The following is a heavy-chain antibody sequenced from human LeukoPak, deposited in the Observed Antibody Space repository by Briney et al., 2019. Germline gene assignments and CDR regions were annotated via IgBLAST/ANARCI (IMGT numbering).Heavy chain of an antibody. V-gene: IGHV3-23*01. CDR3: AKYYYDSSRQGMDV. CDR2: ISGRGDVT. CDR1: GFTFSTYA. Sequence: PGGSLRLSCAASGFTFSTYAMGWVRRAPGKGLEWVSSISGRGDVTYYAASMRGRFTISRDNSKNTLYLLMNSLTAEDTALYYCAKYYYDSSRQGMDVWGQGTTVTVSS. D-gene: IGHD3-22*01. J-gene: IGHJ6*02.